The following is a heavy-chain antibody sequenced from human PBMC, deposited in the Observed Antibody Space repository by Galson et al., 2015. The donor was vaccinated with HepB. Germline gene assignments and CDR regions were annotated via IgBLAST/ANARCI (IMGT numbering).Heavy chain of an antibody. CDR2: ISAYNGNT. Sequence: SVKVSCKASGYTFTSYGISWVRQAPGQGLEWMGWISAYNGNTNYAQKLQGRVTMTTDTSTSTAYMELRSLRSDDTAVYYCARDLVVVVPAAPGIAFDIWGQGTMVTVSS. J-gene: IGHJ3*02. V-gene: IGHV1-18*01. D-gene: IGHD2-2*01. CDR1: GYTFTSYG. CDR3: ARDLVVVVPAAPGIAFDI.